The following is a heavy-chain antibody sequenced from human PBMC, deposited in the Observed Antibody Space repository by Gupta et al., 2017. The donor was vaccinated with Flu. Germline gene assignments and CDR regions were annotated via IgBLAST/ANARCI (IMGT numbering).Heavy chain of an antibody. Sequence: QAQLVESGGGVVQPGGSLRLSCAASGFTFSTMHWVCQAPGRGLEWVAVILNDGGNAYYTDSVRGRFIISRDRSKSTLFLRMNSLRADDTAVYYCASDDQSKSGNWGQGTLVTVSS. CDR3: ASDDQSKSGN. J-gene: IGHJ4*02. CDR1: GFTFST. D-gene: IGHD2-2*01. V-gene: IGHV3-30*04. CDR2: ILNDGGNA.